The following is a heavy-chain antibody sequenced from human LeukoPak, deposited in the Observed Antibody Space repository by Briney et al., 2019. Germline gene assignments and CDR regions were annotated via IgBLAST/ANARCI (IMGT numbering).Heavy chain of an antibody. CDR1: GGSISSYY. CDR3: SESRRSFDWFDP. CDR2: IYYSGST. Sequence: SETLSLTCTVSGGSISSYYWSWIRQPPGKGLEWIGYIYYSGSTNYNPSLKSRVTISVDTSKNQFSLKLSSVTAADTAVYYCSESRRSFDWFDPWGQGTLVTVSS. D-gene: IGHD3-9*01. J-gene: IGHJ5*02. V-gene: IGHV4-59*01.